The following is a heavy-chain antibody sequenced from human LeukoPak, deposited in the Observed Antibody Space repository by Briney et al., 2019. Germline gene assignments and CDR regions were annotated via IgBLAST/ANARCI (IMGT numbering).Heavy chain of an antibody. Sequence: PGESLEISCKGSGYSFTSYWISWVRQMPGKGLEWMGRIDPSDSYTNYSPSFQGHVTISADKSLSTAYLQWSSLKASDTAMYYCARHNGFGELYYGWFDPWGQGTLVTVSS. J-gene: IGHJ5*02. CDR3: ARHNGFGELYYGWFDP. CDR1: GYSFTSYW. V-gene: IGHV5-10-1*01. D-gene: IGHD3-10*01. CDR2: IDPSDSYT.